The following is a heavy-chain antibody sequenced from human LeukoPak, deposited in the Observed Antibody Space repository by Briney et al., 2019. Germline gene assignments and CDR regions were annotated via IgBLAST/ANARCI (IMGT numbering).Heavy chain of an antibody. CDR1: GYTFTGYY. Sequence: GASVKVSCKASGYTFTGYYMHWVRQAPGQGLEWMGWINPNSGGTNYAQKFQGRVTMTRDTSISTAYMELSRLRSDDTAVYYCARDMGSSGDPLLAGGFDFWGQGTLVTVSS. CDR2: INPNSGGT. D-gene: IGHD7-27*01. J-gene: IGHJ4*02. CDR3: ARDMGSSGDPLLAGGFDF. V-gene: IGHV1-2*02.